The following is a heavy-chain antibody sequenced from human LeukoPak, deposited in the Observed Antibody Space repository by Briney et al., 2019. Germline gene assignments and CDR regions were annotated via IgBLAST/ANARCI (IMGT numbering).Heavy chain of an antibody. CDR3: ARGSTYYDYVWGSYRFHNWFDP. J-gene: IGHJ5*02. Sequence: SETLSLTSIVSGGSISSYYWSWIRQPPGKGLEWIGYIYYSGSTNYNTSLKSRVAISVVTSKNQISLKLSSVTAVDTAVYYWARGSTYYDYVWGSYRFHNWFDPWGQGTLVTVSS. CDR1: GGSISSYY. CDR2: IYYSGST. D-gene: IGHD3-16*02. V-gene: IGHV4-59*01.